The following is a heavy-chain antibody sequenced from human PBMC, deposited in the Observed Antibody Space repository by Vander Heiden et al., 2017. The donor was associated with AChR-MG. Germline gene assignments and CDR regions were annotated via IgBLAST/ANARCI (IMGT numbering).Heavy chain of an antibody. CDR3: ARPAAGTSDWFDP. CDR1: GGSISSSSYY. CDR2: IYYSGST. D-gene: IGHD6-19*01. V-gene: IGHV4-39*01. Sequence: QLQLQESGPGLVKPSETLSLTCTVSGGSISSSSYYWGWIRQPPGKGLEWIGSIYYSGSTYYNPALKSRVTISVDTSKNQFSLKLRSVTAADTAVYYFARPAAGTSDWFDPWGQGTLVTVSS. J-gene: IGHJ5*02.